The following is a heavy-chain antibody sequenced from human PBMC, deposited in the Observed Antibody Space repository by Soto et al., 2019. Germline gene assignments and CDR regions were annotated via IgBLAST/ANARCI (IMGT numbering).Heavy chain of an antibody. CDR3: ARGEVSRDDY. CDR2: IYYSEST. Sequence: SETLSHTCTVSGGSISSGDYYWSWIRQPPGKGLEWIGYIYYSESTYYNPSLKSRVTISVDTSKNQFSLKLSSVTAADTAVYYCARGEVSRDDYWGQGTLVTAP. V-gene: IGHV4-30-4*01. CDR1: GGSISSGDYY. J-gene: IGHJ4*02.